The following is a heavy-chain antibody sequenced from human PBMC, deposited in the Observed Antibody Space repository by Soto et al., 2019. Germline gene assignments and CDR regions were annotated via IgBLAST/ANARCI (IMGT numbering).Heavy chain of an antibody. CDR1: GYTFTSYY. D-gene: IGHD5-18*01. V-gene: IGHV1-46*01. CDR2: INPSGGST. CDR3: ARDLTPQLWLSY. Sequence: ASVKVSCKASGYTFTSYYMHWMRQAPGQGLEWMGIINPSGGSTSYAQKFQGRVTMTRDTSTSTVYMELSSLRSEDTAVYYCARDLTPQLWLSYWGQGTLVTVSS. J-gene: IGHJ4*02.